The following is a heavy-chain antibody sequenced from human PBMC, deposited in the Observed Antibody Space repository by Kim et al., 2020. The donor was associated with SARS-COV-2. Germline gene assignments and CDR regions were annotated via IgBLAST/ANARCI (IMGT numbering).Heavy chain of an antibody. CDR3: ARGGNGYNSFRSFDI. D-gene: IGHD5-12*01. J-gene: IGHJ3*02. CDR1: GYSFTNYW. V-gene: IGHV5-51*01. CDR2: IYPTDSDT. Sequence: GESLKISCEGSGYSFTNYWIGWVRQMPGKGLEWMGIIYPTDSDTRYSPSFQGQVTISADKSITTAYLQWSSLKASDTAMYYCARGGNGYNSFRSFDIWGQGTVVTVSS.